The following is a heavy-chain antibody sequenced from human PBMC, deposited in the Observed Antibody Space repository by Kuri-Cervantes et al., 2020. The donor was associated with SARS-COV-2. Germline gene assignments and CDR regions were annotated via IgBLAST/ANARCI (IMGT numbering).Heavy chain of an antibody. CDR3: ARGLRGVPATVFDY. Sequence: GSLRLSCAVYGGSFSGYYWSWIRQPPGKGLEWIGEINHSGSTNYNPSLKSRVTISVDTSKNQFSLKLSSVTAADTAVYYCARGLRGVPATVFDYWGQGTLVTVSS. V-gene: IGHV4-34*01. CDR1: GGSFSGYY. CDR2: INHSGST. J-gene: IGHJ4*02. D-gene: IGHD2-2*01.